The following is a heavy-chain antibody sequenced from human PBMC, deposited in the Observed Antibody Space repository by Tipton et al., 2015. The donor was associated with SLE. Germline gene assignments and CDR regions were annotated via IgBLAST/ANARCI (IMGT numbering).Heavy chain of an antibody. CDR2: IYHTGIT. CDR3: ARCDYSHWDDK. Sequence: PGLVKPSQTLSLTCSVSGDSIRSGGNYWTWIRQRPERGLEWLGYIYHTGITYYSPSLKSRLAISIDTSKNHFSLQLTSVTAADTAVYYCARCDYSHWDDKWGQGTLVTVSS. V-gene: IGHV4-31*02. D-gene: IGHD4-11*01. CDR1: GDSIRSGGNY. J-gene: IGHJ4*02.